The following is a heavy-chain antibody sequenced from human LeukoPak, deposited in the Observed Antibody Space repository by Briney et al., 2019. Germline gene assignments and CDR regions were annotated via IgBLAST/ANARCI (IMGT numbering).Heavy chain of an antibody. V-gene: IGHV1-2*02. CDR1: GYTFTSYY. J-gene: IGHJ4*02. CDR3: AGAPNYYGSGSSQFDY. Sequence: ASVKVPCKASGYTFTSYYMHWVRQAPGQGLEWMGWINPNSGGTNYAQKFQGRVTMTRDTSISTAYMELSRLRSDDTAVYYCAGAPNYYGSGSSQFDYWGQGTLVTVSS. D-gene: IGHD3-10*01. CDR2: INPNSGGT.